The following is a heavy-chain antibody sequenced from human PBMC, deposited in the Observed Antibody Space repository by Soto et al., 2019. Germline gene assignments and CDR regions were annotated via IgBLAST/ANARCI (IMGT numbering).Heavy chain of an antibody. CDR3: ARDQGTVVTGPNGSFDL. J-gene: IGHJ2*01. V-gene: IGHV1-46*01. Sequence: QVQLVQSGAEVKKPGASVKVSCKASGYTFTSYYMHWVRQAPGQGLEWMGIINPSGGSTSYAQKFRGRVTMTGDPSTSTVYMELSSRRSEDTAVYYCARDQGTVVTGPNGSFDLGGRATLVTVSS. D-gene: IGHD2-15*01. CDR2: INPSGGST. CDR1: GYTFTSYY.